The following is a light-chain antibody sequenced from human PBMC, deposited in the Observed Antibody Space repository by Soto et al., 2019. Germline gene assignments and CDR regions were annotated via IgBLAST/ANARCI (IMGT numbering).Light chain of an antibody. V-gene: IGLV2-14*01. CDR1: SSDVGAYNY. Sequence: QSALTQPASVSGSPGQSITISCTGTSSDVGAYNYVSWYQQHTDKAPKRMIFEVSDRPSGVSNRFSGSNSGNTASLTISGLQAEDEADYCCSSSTSNSTLVFGGGNQLTVL. CDR2: EVS. J-gene: IGLJ3*02. CDR3: SSSTSNSTLV.